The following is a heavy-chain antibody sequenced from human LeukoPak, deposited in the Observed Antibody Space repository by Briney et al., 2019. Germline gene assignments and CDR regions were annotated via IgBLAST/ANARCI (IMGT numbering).Heavy chain of an antibody. CDR3: ARDRGQWLVWGGAFDI. J-gene: IGHJ3*02. Sequence: PGGSLRLSCAASGFTFSSYAMPWVRQAPGKGLEWVAVISYDGSNKYYADSVKGRFTISRDNSKNTLYLQMNSLRAEDTAVYYCARDRGQWLVWGGAFDIWGQGTMVTVSS. D-gene: IGHD6-19*01. CDR2: ISYDGSNK. CDR1: GFTFSSYA. V-gene: IGHV3-30-3*01.